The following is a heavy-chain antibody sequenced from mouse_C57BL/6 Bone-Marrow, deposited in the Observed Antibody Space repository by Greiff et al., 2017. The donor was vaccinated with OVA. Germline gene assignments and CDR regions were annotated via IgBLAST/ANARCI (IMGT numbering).Heavy chain of an antibody. Sequence: EVQLQQSGGGLVQPGESLKLSCESNEYEFPSHDMSWVRKTPEKRLELVAAINSDGGSTYYPDTMQRRFIISRDNTKKTLYLQMSSLRSEDTALYYCARDSSGYDFDYWGQGTTLTVSS. D-gene: IGHD3-2*02. CDR2: INSDGGST. J-gene: IGHJ2*01. V-gene: IGHV5-2*01. CDR1: EYEFPSHD. CDR3: ARDSSGYDFDY.